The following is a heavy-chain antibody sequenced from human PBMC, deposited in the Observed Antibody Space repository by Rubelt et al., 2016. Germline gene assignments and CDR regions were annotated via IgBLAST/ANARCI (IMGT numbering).Heavy chain of an antibody. CDR2: IIGSGGSR. D-gene: IGHD5-18*01. CDR1: GFTFSSYA. CDR3: AKVGYPPEYHFDY. V-gene: IGHV3-23*04. J-gene: IGHJ4*02. Sequence: EVQLVESGGGLVQPGGSLRLSCAASGFTFSSYAMSWVRQAPGKGLEWVSGIIGSGGSRYYADSVTGRLTISRDNAKNSLHLQMNSRRAEDTAVYYCAKVGYPPEYHFDYWGQGTPVTVSS.